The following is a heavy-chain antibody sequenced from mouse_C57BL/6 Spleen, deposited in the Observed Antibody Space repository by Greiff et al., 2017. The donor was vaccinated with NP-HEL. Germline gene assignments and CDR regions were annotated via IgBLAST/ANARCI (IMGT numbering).Heavy chain of an antibody. CDR3: ARSRDYDAMDY. V-gene: IGHV1-52*01. J-gene: IGHJ4*01. CDR1: GYTFTSYW. CDR2: IDPSDSET. Sequence: QVQLQQPGAELVRPGSSVKLSCKASGYTFTSYWMHWVKQRPIQGLEWIGNIDPSDSETHYNQKFKDKATLTVDKSSSTADMQLSSLTSEDSAVYYCARSRDYDAMDYWGQGTSVTVSS.